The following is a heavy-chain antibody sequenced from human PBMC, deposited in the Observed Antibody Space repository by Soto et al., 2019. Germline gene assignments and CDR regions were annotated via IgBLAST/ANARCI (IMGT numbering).Heavy chain of an antibody. CDR2: IYSGGST. CDR3: ARVEYSSSSDYFDY. J-gene: IGHJ4*02. D-gene: IGHD6-6*01. CDR1: GFTVSRNY. V-gene: IGHV3-66*01. Sequence: GGSLRLSCAASGFTVSRNYMSWVRQAPGKGLEWVSGIYSGGSTYYADSVKGRFTISRDNSKNTLYLQMNSLRVEDTAVYYCARVEYSSSSDYFDYWGQGTLVTVSS.